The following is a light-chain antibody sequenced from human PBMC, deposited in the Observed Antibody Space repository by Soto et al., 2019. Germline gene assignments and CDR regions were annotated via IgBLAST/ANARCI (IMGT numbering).Light chain of an antibody. CDR2: DVS. J-gene: IGLJ1*01. V-gene: IGLV2-14*01. CDR3: TSSTSSTTPYV. Sequence: QSVLTQPASVSGSPGQSITISCAGTSSDVGGYTYVSWYQQHPGKAPKLMIYDVSNRPPGVSNRFSGSKSGNTASLTISGLQAEDEADYYCTSSTSSTTPYVFGGGTKVTVL. CDR1: SSDVGGYTY.